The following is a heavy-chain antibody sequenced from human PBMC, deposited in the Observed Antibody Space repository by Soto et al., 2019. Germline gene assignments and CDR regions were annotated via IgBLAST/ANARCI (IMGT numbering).Heavy chain of an antibody. V-gene: IGHV1-3*01. CDR1: GHTFTSYA. CDR3: ARLGAFYQSLDP. Sequence: GASVKVSCKASGHTFTSYAMHWVRQAPGQRLEWMGWINAGNGNTKYSQKFQGRVTITRDTSASTAYMELSSLRSEDTAVYYCARLGAFYQSLDPWGPGTLVTVSS. J-gene: IGHJ5*02. D-gene: IGHD3-3*02. CDR2: INAGNGNT.